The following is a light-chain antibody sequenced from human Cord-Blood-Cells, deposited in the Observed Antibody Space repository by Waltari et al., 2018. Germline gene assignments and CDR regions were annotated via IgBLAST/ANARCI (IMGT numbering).Light chain of an antibody. CDR1: QSVLYSSNNKNY. J-gene: IGKJ1*01. V-gene: IGKV4-1*01. CDR2: WAS. CDR3: QQYYSTPWT. Sequence: DIVMTQSPDSLAVSLGERATINCKSSQSVLYSSNNKNYLAWYQKKPGQPPKLLIYWASTRESGVPYRFSGSGSGTDFTLTISSLQAEDVAVYYCQQYYSTPWTFGQGTKVEIK.